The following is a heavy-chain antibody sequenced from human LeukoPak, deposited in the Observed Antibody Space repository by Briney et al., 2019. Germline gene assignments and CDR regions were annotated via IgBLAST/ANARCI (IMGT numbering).Heavy chain of an antibody. CDR3: ARGGPTYYYDSSGYDY. CDR2: INPNSGGT. D-gene: IGHD3-22*01. J-gene: IGHJ4*02. Sequence: ASVKVSCKASGYTFTSYYMHWVRQAPGQGLEWMGWINPNSGGTNYAQKFQGWVTMTRDTSISTAYMELSRLRSDDTAVYYCARGGPTYYYDSSGYDYWGQGTLVTVSS. CDR1: GYTFTSYY. V-gene: IGHV1-2*04.